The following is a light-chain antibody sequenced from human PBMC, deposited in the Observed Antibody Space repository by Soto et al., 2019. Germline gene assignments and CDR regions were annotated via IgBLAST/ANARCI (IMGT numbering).Light chain of an antibody. CDR1: QNIFGW. Sequence: DIQMTQSPSTLSASVGDRVTITCRASQNIFGWLAWYQQKPGKAPKLLIHKASTLESGVPSRFNGSGSGTEFTLTITSLQPDDFATYYCQQYDTYWTFGQGTKVEVK. CDR3: QQYDTYWT. J-gene: IGKJ1*01. V-gene: IGKV1-5*03. CDR2: KAS.